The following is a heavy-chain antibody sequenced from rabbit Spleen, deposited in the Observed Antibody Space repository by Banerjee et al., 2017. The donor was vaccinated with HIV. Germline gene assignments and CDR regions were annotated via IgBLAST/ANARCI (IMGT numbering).Heavy chain of an antibody. J-gene: IGHJ4*01. CDR2: IYVGRGST. Sequence: QEQLEESGGGLVQVEGSLTLTCTASGFTISSHFYMCWVRQAPGKGLEWIGCIYVGRGSTHYANWAKGRVTMYKTSSTTVTLQLTSLTAADTATYFCARSGHVNGDYIWDLWGPGTLVTVS. D-gene: IGHD1-1*01. CDR3: ARSGHVNGDYIWDL. CDR1: GFTISSHFY. V-gene: IGHV1S45*01.